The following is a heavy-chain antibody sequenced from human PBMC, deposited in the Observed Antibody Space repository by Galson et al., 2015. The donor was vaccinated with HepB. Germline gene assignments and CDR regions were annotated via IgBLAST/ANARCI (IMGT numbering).Heavy chain of an antibody. V-gene: IGHV3-64D*08. CDR1: GFTFSSYA. CDR2: INSNGDST. J-gene: IGHJ3*02. D-gene: IGHD3-3*01. CDR3: VSLRFLEWLSLKDDASDI. Sequence: LRLSCAASGFTFSSYAMHWVRQAPGEGLEYVSVINSNGDSTYYADSVKGRFIISRDNSKNTLYLQMSSLRAEDTAVYYCVSLRFLEWLSLKDDASDIWGQGTMVTVSS.